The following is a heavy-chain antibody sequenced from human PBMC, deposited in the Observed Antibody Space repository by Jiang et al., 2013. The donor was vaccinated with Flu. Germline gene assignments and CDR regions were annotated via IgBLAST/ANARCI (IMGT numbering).Heavy chain of an antibody. J-gene: IGHJ4*02. Sequence: NSGNTGYAQKFQGRVTMTRNTSISTAYMELSSLRSEDTAVYYCARAGFGDFWSGYYDFDYWGQGTLVTVSS. CDR2: NSGNT. V-gene: IGHV1-8*01. CDR3: ARAGFGDFWSGYYDFDY. D-gene: IGHD3-3*01.